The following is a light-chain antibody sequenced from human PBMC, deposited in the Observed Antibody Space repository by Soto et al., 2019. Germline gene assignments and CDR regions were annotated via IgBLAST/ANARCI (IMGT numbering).Light chain of an antibody. CDR1: QTIRRS. V-gene: IGKV1-39*01. Sequence: DIVMTQSPDSLAVSLGERATVSCRASQTIRRSLNWYQQKPGKAPVLLIYTTSDLESGVPSRFSGSGSGADFTLTISSLQPEDFAIYYCQQTYSSPWTFGQGTKVEIK. CDR2: TTS. J-gene: IGKJ1*01. CDR3: QQTYSSPWT.